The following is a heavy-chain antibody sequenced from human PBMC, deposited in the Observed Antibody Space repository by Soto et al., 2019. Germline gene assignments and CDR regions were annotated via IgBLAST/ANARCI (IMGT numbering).Heavy chain of an antibody. V-gene: IGHV4-4*07. CDR1: GGSISSYY. CDR3: GRDSSRPSP. CDR2: IYTSGST. D-gene: IGHD6-13*01. Sequence: QVQLQESGPGLVKPSETLSLTCTVSGGSISSYYWSWIRQPAGKGLEWIGRIYTSGSTNYNPSLKGGVTMPVDTPKNQFSLRLRPVPAADTAVFYCGRDSSRPSPGGQGPLVTVSS. J-gene: IGHJ5*02.